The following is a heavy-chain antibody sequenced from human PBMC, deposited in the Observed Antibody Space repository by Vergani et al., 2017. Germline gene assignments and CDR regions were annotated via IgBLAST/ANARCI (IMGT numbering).Heavy chain of an antibody. D-gene: IGHD5-18*01. J-gene: IGHJ3*02. CDR3: VKGNTAMVTDAFDI. V-gene: IGHV3-30-3*01. CDR1: GFTFSSYA. CDR2: ISYDGSNK. Sequence: QVQLVESGGGVVQPGRSLRLSCAASGFTFSSYAMHWVRQAPGKGLEWVAVISYDGSNKYYADSVKGRFTISRYNSKNTLYLQMNSLRAEDTAVYYCVKGNTAMVTDAFDIWGQGTMVTVSS.